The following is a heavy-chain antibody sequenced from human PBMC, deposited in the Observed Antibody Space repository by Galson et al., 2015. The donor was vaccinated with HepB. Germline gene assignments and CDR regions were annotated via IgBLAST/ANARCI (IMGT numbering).Heavy chain of an antibody. V-gene: IGHV3-30*04. D-gene: IGHD2/OR15-2a*01. CDR2: ISHDGSDR. CDR1: GFTFRNYA. Sequence: SLRLSCAASGFTFRNYAMHWVRQAPGKGLEWVAVISHDGSDRQYTDSVKGRFTISRDDSKNTLYVQMSSLRPEDTAVYYCARRTDETVSYFSDLGFWGQGTLVTVSS. CDR3: ARRTDETVSYFSDLGF. J-gene: IGHJ4*02.